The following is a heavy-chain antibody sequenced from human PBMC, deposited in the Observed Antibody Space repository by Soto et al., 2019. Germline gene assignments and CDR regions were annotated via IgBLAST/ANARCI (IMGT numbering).Heavy chain of an antibody. CDR1: GFTFSSFG. CDR2: IWYDGSKK. J-gene: IGHJ6*02. Sequence: QVQVVESGGGVVQPGRSLRLSCAASGFTFSSFGMHWVRQAPGKGLEWVSLIWYDGSKKSYGDSVKGRFTISRDNSRNTVYLLMNSLRADDTAVYYCARDASYYSLWSGYYDSRNGMDVWGQGTTVTVSS. V-gene: IGHV3-33*01. CDR3: ARDASYYSLWSGYYDSRNGMDV. D-gene: IGHD3-3*01.